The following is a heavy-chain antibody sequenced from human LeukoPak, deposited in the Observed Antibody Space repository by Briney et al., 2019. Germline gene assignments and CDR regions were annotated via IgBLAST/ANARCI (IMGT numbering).Heavy chain of an antibody. CDR1: GGTFSSYA. J-gene: IGHJ5*02. D-gene: IGHD2-2*01. CDR2: IIPIFGTA. V-gene: IGHV1-69*05. CDR3: ARDVGVVVPAAMRGYNWFDP. Sequence: ASVKVSCKASGGTFSSYAISWVRQAPGQGLEWMGRIIPIFGTANYAQKFQGRVTITTDESTSTAYMELSSLRSEGTAVYYCARDVGVVVPAAMRGYNWFDPWGQGTLVTVSS.